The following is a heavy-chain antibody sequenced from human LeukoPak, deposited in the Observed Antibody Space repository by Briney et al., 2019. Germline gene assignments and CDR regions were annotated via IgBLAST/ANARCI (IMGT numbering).Heavy chain of an antibody. CDR2: INPNIGGT. J-gene: IGHJ4*02. Sequence: GASVKVSCKASGYTFNGYNIHRVRQAPGQGLEWMGWINPNIGGTKYAQKFQGRVTMTWATSISTAYMELSRLTSDDTAVYYCARGGGMNFDYWGQGTLVTVSS. CDR1: GYTFNGYN. D-gene: IGHD6-13*01. CDR3: ARGGGMNFDY. V-gene: IGHV1-2*02.